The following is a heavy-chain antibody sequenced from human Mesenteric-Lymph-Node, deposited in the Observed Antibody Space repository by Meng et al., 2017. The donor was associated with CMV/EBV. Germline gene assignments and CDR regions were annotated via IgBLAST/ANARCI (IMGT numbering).Heavy chain of an antibody. CDR1: GFALSTYG. V-gene: IGHV3-30*02. D-gene: IGHD6-13*01. J-gene: IGHJ4*02. Sequence: GGSLRLSCAASGFALSTYGMHWVRQAPGKGLEWVAFIRYDGSNKYYADSVKGRFTISRDNSKNTLYLQMNSLRAEDTAVYYCARNPDSSSWYYFDYWGQGTLVTVSS. CDR2: IRYDGSNK. CDR3: ARNPDSSSWYYFDY.